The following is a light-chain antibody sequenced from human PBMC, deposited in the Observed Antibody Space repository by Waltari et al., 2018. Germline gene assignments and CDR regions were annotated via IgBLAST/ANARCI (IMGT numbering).Light chain of an antibody. V-gene: IGKV3-20*01. CDR2: DAS. J-gene: IGKJ2*01. Sequence: EIVFTQSPGTLSLSPGERATITCWASRSVHINYLAWYQQTPGHAPRLLIHDASTRASGIPDRFSGSGSDTDFTLTITRLEPGDFSMYYCQQYGTSPYTFGQETNLEI. CDR3: QQYGTSPYT. CDR1: RSVHINY.